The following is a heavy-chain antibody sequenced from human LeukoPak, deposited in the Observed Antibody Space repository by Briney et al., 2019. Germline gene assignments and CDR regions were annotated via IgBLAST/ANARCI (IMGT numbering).Heavy chain of an antibody. CDR3: ARLPNYDSILDY. CDR2: IYPGDSDT. V-gene: IGHV5-51*01. D-gene: IGHD3-3*01. CDR1: GYSFTSYW. J-gene: IGHJ4*02. Sequence: KSGESLKISCKGSGYSFTSYWIGWVRQMPGKDLEWMGIIYPGDSDTRYSPSFQGQVTISADKSINTAYLQWSSLKASDIAMYYCARLPNYDSILDYWGQGTLVTVSS.